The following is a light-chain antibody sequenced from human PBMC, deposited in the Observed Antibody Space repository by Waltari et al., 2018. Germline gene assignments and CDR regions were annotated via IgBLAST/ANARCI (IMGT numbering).Light chain of an antibody. CDR2: GVT. J-gene: IGLJ3*02. Sequence: QSALTQPASVSGSPGQSTTISCPGTSSDLGTYNYVSWYKQYPGKAPKLMIHGVTNRPSGVSDRFSGSKSGKTASLTISGLQAEDEAVYYCCSYARSRTLLFGGGTELTVL. CDR3: CSYARSRTLL. CDR1: SSDLGTYNY. V-gene: IGLV2-23*01.